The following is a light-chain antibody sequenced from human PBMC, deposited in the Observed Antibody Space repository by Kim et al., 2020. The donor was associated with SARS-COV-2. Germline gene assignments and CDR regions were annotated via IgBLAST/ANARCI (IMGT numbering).Light chain of an antibody. CDR3: VAWDSSLSALL. J-gene: IGLJ2*01. V-gene: IGLV1-51*01. CDR2: HNN. CDR1: Y. Sequence: YVSWYQQLPGTAPRLLIHHNNDRPSGIPDRFSASKSGASATLGITGLQTGDEADYYCVAWDSSLSALLFGGGTQLTVL.